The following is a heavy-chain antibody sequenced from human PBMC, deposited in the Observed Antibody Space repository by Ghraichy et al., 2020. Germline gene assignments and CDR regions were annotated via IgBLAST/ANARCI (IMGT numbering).Heavy chain of an antibody. J-gene: IGHJ6*02. Sequence: GESLNISCAASGFTFDDYTMHWVRQAPGKGLEWVSLISWDGGSTYYADSVKGRFTISRDNSKNSLYLQMNSLRTEDTALYYCAKALLEYSSSSIRGYYYYYGMDVWGQGTTVTVSS. CDR2: ISWDGGST. V-gene: IGHV3-43*01. CDR1: GFTFDDYT. D-gene: IGHD6-6*01. CDR3: AKALLEYSSSSIRGYYYYYGMDV.